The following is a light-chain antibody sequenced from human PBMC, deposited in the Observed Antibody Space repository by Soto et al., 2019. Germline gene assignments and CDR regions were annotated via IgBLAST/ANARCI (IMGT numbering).Light chain of an antibody. CDR3: QQHTNWPLT. J-gene: IGKJ4*01. V-gene: IGKV3-11*01. Sequence: EIVLTQSPDTLSLSPGQRATLSCRASQSVSSYLAWYQQKPGQAPRLLIYDASNRATGIPARFSGSGSGTDFTLTISSLEPEDFAVYYCQQHTNWPLTFGGGTKVDIK. CDR2: DAS. CDR1: QSVSSY.